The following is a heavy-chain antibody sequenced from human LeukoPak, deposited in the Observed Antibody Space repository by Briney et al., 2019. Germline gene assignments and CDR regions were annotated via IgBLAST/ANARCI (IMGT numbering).Heavy chain of an antibody. CDR1: GGSFSGYY. Sequence: PSETLSLTCAVYGGSFSGYYWSWIRQPPGKGLEWIGEINHSGSTNYNPSLKSRVTISVDTSKNQFSLKLSSVTAADTAVYYCARGSVLRFLEWLFPYNWFDPWGQGTLVTVSS. CDR2: INHSGST. D-gene: IGHD3-3*01. CDR3: ARGSVLRFLEWLFPYNWFDP. J-gene: IGHJ5*02. V-gene: IGHV4-34*01.